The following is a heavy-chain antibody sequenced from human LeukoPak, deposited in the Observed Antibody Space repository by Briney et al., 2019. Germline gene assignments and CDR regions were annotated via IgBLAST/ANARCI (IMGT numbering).Heavy chain of an antibody. J-gene: IGHJ6*03. CDR3: ARGGSGSYLYYYYYMDV. CDR1: GHTFTNYG. CDR2: INPNSGGT. D-gene: IGHD3-10*01. V-gene: IGHV1-2*02. Sequence: ASVKVSCKASGHTFTNYGISWVRQAPGQGLEWMGWINPNSGGTNYAQKFQGRVTMTRDTSISTAYMELSRLRSDDTAVYYCARGGSGSYLYYYYYMDVWGKGTTVTVSS.